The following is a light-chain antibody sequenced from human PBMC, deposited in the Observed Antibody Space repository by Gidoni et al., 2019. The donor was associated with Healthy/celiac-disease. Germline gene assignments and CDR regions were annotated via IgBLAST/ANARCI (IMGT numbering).Light chain of an antibody. J-gene: IGKJ1*01. CDR3: QQYNSYRTWT. Sequence: DIQMTQSPSTLSASVGDRVTITCRASQSISSWLAWYQQKPGKAPKLQIYKASSLESGVPSRFSGSGSGTEFTLTISSLQPDDFATYYCQQYNSYRTWTFGQGTKVEIK. CDR2: KAS. CDR1: QSISSW. V-gene: IGKV1-5*03.